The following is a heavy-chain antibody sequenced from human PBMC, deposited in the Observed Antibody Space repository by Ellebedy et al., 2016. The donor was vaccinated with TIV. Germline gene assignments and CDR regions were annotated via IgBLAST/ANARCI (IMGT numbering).Heavy chain of an antibody. V-gene: IGHV3-7*01. CDR1: GFTFSSYW. CDR3: VRDSGIAAAGTIGYGMDV. CDR2: IKQDGSEK. D-gene: IGHD6-13*01. Sequence: GESLKISCAASGFTFSSYWMSWVRQAPGKGLEWVANIKQDGSEKYYVDSVKGRFTISRDNAKNSLYLQMNSLRAEDTAAYYCVRDSGIAAAGTIGYGMDVWGQGTTVTVSS. J-gene: IGHJ6*02.